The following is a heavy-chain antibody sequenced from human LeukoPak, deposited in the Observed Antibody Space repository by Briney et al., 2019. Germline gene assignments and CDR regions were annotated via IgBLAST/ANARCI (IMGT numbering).Heavy chain of an antibody. V-gene: IGHV3-23*01. CDR3: AKGYSSSWAYYFDY. D-gene: IGHD6-13*01. CDR2: ISGGGGST. CDR1: GFTFSNYA. J-gene: IGHJ4*02. Sequence: GGSLRLSCAASGFTFSNYAMSWVRQAPGKGLEWVSTISGGGGSTSHADSVKGRFTISRDNSKITLYLQMNSLGADDTAVYYCAKGYSSSWAYYFDYWGQGTLVTVSS.